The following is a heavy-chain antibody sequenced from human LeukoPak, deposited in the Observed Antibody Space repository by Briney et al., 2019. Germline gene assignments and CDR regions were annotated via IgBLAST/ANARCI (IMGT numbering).Heavy chain of an antibody. J-gene: IGHJ4*02. D-gene: IGHD1-26*01. CDR1: GGSISSSNYY. CDR2: IYYSGST. Sequence: SETLSLTCTVSGGSISSSNYYWGWIRQPPGKGLERIGSIYYSGSTYYNPSLKSRVTISVDPSKNQFSLKLSSVTAADTAVYYCATNIVAATDYWGQGTLVTVSS. CDR3: ATNIVAATDY. V-gene: IGHV4-39*01.